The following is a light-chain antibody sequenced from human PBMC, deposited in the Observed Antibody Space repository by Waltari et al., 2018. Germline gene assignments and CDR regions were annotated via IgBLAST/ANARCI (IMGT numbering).Light chain of an antibody. CDR2: EDR. CDR3: QSYDSSSSFL. CDR1: SCHICRNS. V-gene: IGLV6-57*01. Sequence: FTLTQPHSVSESPGKTVSLSCTRSSCHICRNSVKWYQHRPGSSPTTVIDEDRNRPSGVPDRFSGSIDSSSNAAYLTISGLQPDDEAVYFCQSYDSSSSFLFGGGTKLTVL. J-gene: IGLJ2*01.